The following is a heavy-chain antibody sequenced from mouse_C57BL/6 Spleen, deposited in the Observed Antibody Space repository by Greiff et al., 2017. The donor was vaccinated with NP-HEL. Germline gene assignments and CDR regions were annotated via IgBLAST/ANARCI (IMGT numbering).Heavy chain of an antibody. D-gene: IGHD1-1*01. Sequence: VQLQQSGAELVKPGASVKLSCKASGYTFTSYWMQWVKQRPGQGLEWIGEIDPSDSYTNYNQKFKGKATLTVDTSSSTAYMQLSSLTSEDSAVYYCARRGTVVATNAMDYWGQGTSVTVSS. CDR2: IDPSDSYT. CDR3: ARRGTVVATNAMDY. CDR1: GYTFTSYW. J-gene: IGHJ4*01. V-gene: IGHV1-50*01.